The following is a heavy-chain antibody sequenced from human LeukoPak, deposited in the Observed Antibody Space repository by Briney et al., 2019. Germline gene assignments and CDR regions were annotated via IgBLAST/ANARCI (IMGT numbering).Heavy chain of an antibody. CDR2: IWYDGSNK. Sequence: GRSLRLSCAASGFTFSSYGMHWVRQAPGKGLEWVAVIWYDGSNKYYADSVKGRFTISRDNSKNTLYLQMNSLRAEDTAVYYCAGTYALDAFDIWGQGTMVTVSS. J-gene: IGHJ3*02. CDR3: AGTYALDAFDI. CDR1: GFTFSSYG. V-gene: IGHV3-33*01. D-gene: IGHD2-8*01.